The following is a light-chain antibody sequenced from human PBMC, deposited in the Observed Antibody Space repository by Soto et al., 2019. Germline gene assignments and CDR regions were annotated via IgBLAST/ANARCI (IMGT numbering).Light chain of an antibody. J-gene: IGLJ2*01. V-gene: IGLV2-8*01. CDR1: SSDVGGSDY. CDR2: EVT. Sequence: QSALTQPPSASGSPGQSVTISCTGTSSDVGGSDYVSRYQQDPGKAPKLIIYEVTKRPAGVPDRFSGSKSGNTASLTVSGLQADDESYYYCSSFARGDNPHVLFGGGTKLTVL. CDR3: SSFARGDNPHVL.